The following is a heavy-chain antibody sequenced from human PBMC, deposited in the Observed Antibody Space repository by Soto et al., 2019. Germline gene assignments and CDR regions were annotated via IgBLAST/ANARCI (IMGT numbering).Heavy chain of an antibody. CDR1: EFTFSGRS. J-gene: IGHJ6*03. CDR3: ASGWFGPDV. CDR2: IDKVGTDS. D-gene: IGHD3-10*01. Sequence: EVQLVESGGGLVQPGGSLRLSCAASEFTFSGRSVHWVRNAPGKGLVWVSGIDKVGTDSTYADSVTGRFTSSRDNAKNTVYLQLNSLRVEDTAVSYCASGWFGPDVWGKGTTVTVSS. V-gene: IGHV3-74*03.